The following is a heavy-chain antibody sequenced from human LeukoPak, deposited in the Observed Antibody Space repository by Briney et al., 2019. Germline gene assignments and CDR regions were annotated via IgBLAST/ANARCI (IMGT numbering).Heavy chain of an antibody. CDR1: GSTFSSYG. CDR2: IRYDGSNK. J-gene: IGHJ4*02. V-gene: IGHV3-30*02. D-gene: IGHD6-13*01. Sequence: PGGSLRLSCAASGSTFSSYGMPWVRQAPGKGLEWVAFIRYDGSNKYYADSVKGRFTISRDNSKNTLYLQMNSLRAEDTAVYYCAKGRTAAGYHPFTDYWGQGTLVTVSS. CDR3: AKGRTAAGYHPFTDY.